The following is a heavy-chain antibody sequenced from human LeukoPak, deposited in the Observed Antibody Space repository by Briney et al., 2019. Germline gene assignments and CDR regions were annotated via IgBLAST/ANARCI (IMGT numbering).Heavy chain of an antibody. CDR1: GFTFSSYE. J-gene: IGHJ4*02. D-gene: IGHD2-2*01. V-gene: IGHV3-48*03. CDR2: ISSSGSTI. Sequence: PGGSLRLSCAASGFTFSSYEMNWVRQAPGKGLEWVSYISSSGSTIYYADSVKGRFTISRDNSKNTLYLQMNSLRAEDTAVYYCAKDPPLAVVPAALGAYWGQGTLVTVSS. CDR3: AKDPPLAVVPAALGAY.